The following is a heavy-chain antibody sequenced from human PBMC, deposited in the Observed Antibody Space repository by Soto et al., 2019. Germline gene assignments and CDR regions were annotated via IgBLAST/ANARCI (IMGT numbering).Heavy chain of an antibody. CDR3: ACRYCIPYYFDY. D-gene: IGHD2-15*01. CDR1: GFSLSTSGVC. Sequence: QITLKESGPTLVKPTQTLTLTCTFSGFSLSTSGVCVGWIRQPPGKALEWLSLIYWDDIKRFRPSLKSRLTCTRDTSKYQLVLTISNMDSLDRASYYCACRYCIPYYFDYWGQGTLVTVSS. V-gene: IGHV2-5*02. CDR2: IYWDDIK. J-gene: IGHJ4*02.